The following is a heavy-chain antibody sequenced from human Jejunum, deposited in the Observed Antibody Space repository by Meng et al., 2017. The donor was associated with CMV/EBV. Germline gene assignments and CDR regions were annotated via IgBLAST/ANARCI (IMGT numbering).Heavy chain of an antibody. Sequence: EVQLLESXXGLVQXGGSLRLSXEASGFTFSDYAMDWVRQAPGKGLEWVGRARTKSYSYTKDYAASVKGRFTISRDDSKNSVYLQMSSLKTEDTAVYYCATDLSRIAVDAGYWGQGTLVTVSS. D-gene: IGHD6-19*01. J-gene: IGHJ4*02. CDR3: ATDLSRIAVDAGY. CDR1: GFTFSDYA. V-gene: IGHV3-72*01. CDR2: ARTKSYSYTK.